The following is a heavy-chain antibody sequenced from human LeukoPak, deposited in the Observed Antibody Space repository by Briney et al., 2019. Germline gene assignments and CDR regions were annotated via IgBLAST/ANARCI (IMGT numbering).Heavy chain of an antibody. J-gene: IGHJ4*02. CDR3: ARVKPWDGYNPYYFDY. CDR2: MNPNSGNT. V-gene: IGHV1-8*03. Sequence: GAPVKVSCKASGYTFTSYDINWVRQATGQGLEWMGWMNPNSGNTGYAQKFQGRVTITRNTSISTAYMELSSLRSEDTAVYYCARVKPWDGYNPYYFDYWGQGTLVSVFS. D-gene: IGHD5-24*01. CDR1: GYTFTSYD.